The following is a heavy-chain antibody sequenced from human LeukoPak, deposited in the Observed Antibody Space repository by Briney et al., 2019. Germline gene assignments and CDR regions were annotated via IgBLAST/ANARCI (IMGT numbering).Heavy chain of an antibody. CDR2: INHSGST. CDR3: ARARNIVVVVAAPSRWNAFDI. D-gene: IGHD2-15*01. Sequence: SETLSLTCAVYGGSFSGYYWSWIRQPPGKGLEWIGEINHSGSTNYNPSLKSRVTISVDTSKNQFSLKLSSVTAADTAVYYCARARNIVVVVAAPSRWNAFDIWGQGTMVTASS. J-gene: IGHJ3*02. CDR1: GGSFSGYY. V-gene: IGHV4-34*01.